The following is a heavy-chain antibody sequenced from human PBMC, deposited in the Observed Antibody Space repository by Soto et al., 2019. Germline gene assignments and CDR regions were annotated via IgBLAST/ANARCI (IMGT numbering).Heavy chain of an antibody. V-gene: IGHV6-1*01. CDR3: ERRGNWNYFYYYYYGMDV. CDR2: TYYRSKWYN. J-gene: IGHJ6*02. CDR1: GDXVSSNSAA. D-gene: IGHD1-7*01. Sequence: QXLSLTCAISGDXVSSNSAAWNWIRQSPSRGLEWLGRTYYRSKWYNDYAVSVKSRIKINPDTSKNQFSLQLNSVTPEDTAVYYCERRGNWNYFYYYYYGMDVWGQGTTVTVSS.